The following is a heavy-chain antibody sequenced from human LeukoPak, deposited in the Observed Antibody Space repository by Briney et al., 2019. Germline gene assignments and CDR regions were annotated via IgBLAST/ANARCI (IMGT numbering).Heavy chain of an antibody. D-gene: IGHD5-24*01. CDR2: ICYSGST. J-gene: IGHJ4*02. CDR3: ATRRDGYNLDYFDY. CDR1: GGSISSSSYY. V-gene: IGHV4-39*07. Sequence: SETLSLTCTVSGGSISSSSYYWGWIRQPPGKGLEWIGSICYSGSTYYNPSLKSRVTISVDTSKNQFSLKLSSVTAADTAVYYCATRRDGYNLDYFDYWGQGTLVTVSS.